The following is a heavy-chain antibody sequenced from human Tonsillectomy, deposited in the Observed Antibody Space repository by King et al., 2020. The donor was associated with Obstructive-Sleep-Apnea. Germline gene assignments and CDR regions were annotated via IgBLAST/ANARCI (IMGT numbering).Heavy chain of an antibody. J-gene: IGHJ4*02. D-gene: IGHD2/OR15-2a*01. Sequence: QLVQSGAEVKKPGESLKISCKGSGYDFNSYWIGWVRQMPGKGLEWMGIIYASDSDTRYSPSFTGQVTISADKSTSTAYLQWSSLKASDTAMYYFARRGMLPTTSVGSFFDYGGQGPRVTVSS. V-gene: IGHV5-51*01. CDR1: GYDFNSYW. CDR3: ARRGMLPTTSVGSFFDY. CDR2: IYASDSDT.